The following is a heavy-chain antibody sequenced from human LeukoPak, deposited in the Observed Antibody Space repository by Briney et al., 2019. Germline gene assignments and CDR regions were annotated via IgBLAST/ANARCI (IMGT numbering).Heavy chain of an antibody. CDR2: IFPGDSNT. CDR1: GYSFTNYW. J-gene: IGHJ6*04. V-gene: IGHV5-51*01. D-gene: IGHD6-13*01. Sequence: GESLKISCKGSGYSFTNYWIGWVRQMPGKGLECVAIIFPGDSNTRYSPSFQGQVTISADKSISTAYLEWSSLKASDSAMYYCARESSPPAYGMDVWGKGTTVTVS. CDR3: ARESSPPAYGMDV.